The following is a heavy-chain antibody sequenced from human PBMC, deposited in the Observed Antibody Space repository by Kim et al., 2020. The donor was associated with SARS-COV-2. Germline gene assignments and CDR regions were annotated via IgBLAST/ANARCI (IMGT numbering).Heavy chain of an antibody. J-gene: IGHJ4*02. D-gene: IGHD6-13*01. Sequence: QKFQGRVTMTEDTSTDTAYMELSSLRSEDTAVYYCATSRYGLAAAGSFDYWGQGTLVTVSS. V-gene: IGHV1-24*01. CDR3: ATSRYGLAAAGSFDY.